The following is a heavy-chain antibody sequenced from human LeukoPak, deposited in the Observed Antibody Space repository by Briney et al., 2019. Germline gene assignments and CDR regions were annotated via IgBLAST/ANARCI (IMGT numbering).Heavy chain of an antibody. CDR3: AKDMRSGIPRDYGMDV. Sequence: SGGSLRLSCAASGFTFSNCAMSWVRQGSGKGLEWVSTTSGTGVSTSYADSVKGRFTISRDNSRNTLYLQMNSLRAEDTAVYYCAKDMRSGIPRDYGMDVWGQGTTVTVSS. CDR2: TSGTGVST. D-gene: IGHD3-10*01. CDR1: GFTFSNCA. V-gene: IGHV3-23*01. J-gene: IGHJ6*02.